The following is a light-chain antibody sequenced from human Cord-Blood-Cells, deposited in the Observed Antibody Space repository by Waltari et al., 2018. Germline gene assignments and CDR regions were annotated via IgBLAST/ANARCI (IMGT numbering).Light chain of an antibody. CDR2: EGS. CDR1: SSDGGSSNL. J-gene: IGLJ3*02. CDR3: CSYAGSSTWV. V-gene: IGLV2-23*01. Sequence: QSALTQPASVSGSPGQSITIPCTGTSSDGGSSNLFSWYQQHPGKAPKLMIYEGSKRPSGVSNRFSGSKSGNTASLTISGLQPEDEADYYCCSYAGSSTWVFGGGTKLTVL.